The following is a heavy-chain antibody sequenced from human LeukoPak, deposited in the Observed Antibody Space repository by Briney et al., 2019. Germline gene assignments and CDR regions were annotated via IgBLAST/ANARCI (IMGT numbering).Heavy chain of an antibody. CDR1: GGSISSSSYY. Sequence: SETLSLTCTVSGGSISSSSYYWGWIRQPPGQGLEWIGSIYYSGSTYYNPSLKSRVTISVDTSKNQFSLKLSSVTAADTAVYYCARFITMVRGVTNYWGQGTLVTVSS. CDR3: ARFITMVRGVTNY. V-gene: IGHV4-39*01. J-gene: IGHJ4*02. CDR2: IYYSGST. D-gene: IGHD3-10*01.